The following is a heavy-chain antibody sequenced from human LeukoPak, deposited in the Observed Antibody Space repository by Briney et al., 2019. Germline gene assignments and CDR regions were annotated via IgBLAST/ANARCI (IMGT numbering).Heavy chain of an antibody. J-gene: IGHJ4*02. D-gene: IGHD6-6*01. CDR2: IHTSGNT. Sequence: PSETLSLTCTVPGGSLSSYYWSWVRQPAGEGREWIGRIHTSGNTDYNPPLKSRVTMSVDTSKNQFSLKVRSVTFADTAVYYCAREGSATARPFVSNDYWGQGILVTVSS. CDR3: AREGSATARPFVSNDY. V-gene: IGHV4-4*07. CDR1: GGSLSSYY.